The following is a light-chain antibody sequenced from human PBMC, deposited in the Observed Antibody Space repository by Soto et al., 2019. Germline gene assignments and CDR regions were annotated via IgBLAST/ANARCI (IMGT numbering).Light chain of an antibody. J-gene: IGLJ2*01. Sequence: QSALTQPASVSGSPGQSITISCTGTSSDVGGYNYVSWCQQHPGKAPKLMIYDVSNRPSGVSNRFSGSKSGNTASLTISGLQAEDEADYYCSSYTSSSTSFGGGTKVTVL. V-gene: IGLV2-14*01. CDR1: SSDVGGYNY. CDR2: DVS. CDR3: SSYTSSSTS.